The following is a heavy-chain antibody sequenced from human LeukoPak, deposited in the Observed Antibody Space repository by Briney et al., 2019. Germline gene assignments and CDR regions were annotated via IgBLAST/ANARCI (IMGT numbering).Heavy chain of an antibody. CDR2: IYYSGST. V-gene: IGHV4-39*07. D-gene: IGHD5-18*01. CDR3: ASNNHRDGYSYGDYYFDY. CDR1: GGSISSNSYY. J-gene: IGHJ4*02. Sequence: SETLSLTCIVSGGSISSNSYYWGWIRQPPGKGLEWIGSIYYSGSTYCNPSLKSRVTISVDTSKNQFSLKLRSVTAADTAVYYCASNNHRDGYSYGDYYFDYWGQGTLVTVSS.